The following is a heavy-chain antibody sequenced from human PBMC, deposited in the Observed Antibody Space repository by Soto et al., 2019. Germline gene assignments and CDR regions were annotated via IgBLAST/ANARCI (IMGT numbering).Heavy chain of an antibody. J-gene: IGHJ4*02. V-gene: IGHV4-30-4*01. CDR1: GGSIRSGDYY. Sequence: SETLSLTCTVSGGSIRSGDYYWSWIRQPPGKGLEWIGYIYYSGSTYYNPSLKSRVTISVDTSKNQFSLKLSSVTAADTAVYYCARAHIRSGKSYWGQGTLVTVSS. D-gene: IGHD2-15*01. CDR2: IYYSGST. CDR3: ARAHIRSGKSY.